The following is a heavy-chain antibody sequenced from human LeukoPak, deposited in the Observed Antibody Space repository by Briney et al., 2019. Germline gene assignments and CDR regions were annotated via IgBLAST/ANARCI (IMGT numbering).Heavy chain of an antibody. D-gene: IGHD4-17*01. CDR3: ARDLGTTVTTIDYFDY. J-gene: IGHJ4*02. CDR1: GFTFSSYA. V-gene: IGHV3-30-3*01. Sequence: PGGSLRLSCAASGFTFSSYAMHWVRQAPGKGLEWVAVISYDGSNKYYADSVKGRFTISRDNSKNTLYLQMNSLRAEDTAVYYCARDLGTTVTTIDYFDYWGQGTLVTVSS. CDR2: ISYDGSNK.